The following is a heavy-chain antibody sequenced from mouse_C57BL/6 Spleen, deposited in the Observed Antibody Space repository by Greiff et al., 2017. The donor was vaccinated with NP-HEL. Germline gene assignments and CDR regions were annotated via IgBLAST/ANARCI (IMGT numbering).Heavy chain of an antibody. CDR3: TLTVPFAY. CDR2: IDRENGEI. J-gene: IGHJ3*01. D-gene: IGHD1-1*01. CDR1: GFNIKDDY. Sequence: DVQLQESGAELVRPGASVKLSCTASGFNIKDDYMHWVKQRPEQGLEWIGWIDRENGEIEYAATFQGKATITADTSSNTAYLQLSSLTSEDTAVYYCTLTVPFAYWGQGTLVTVSA. V-gene: IGHV14-4*01.